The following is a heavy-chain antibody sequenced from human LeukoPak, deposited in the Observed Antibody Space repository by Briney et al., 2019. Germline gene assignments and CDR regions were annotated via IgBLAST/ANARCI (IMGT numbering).Heavy chain of an antibody. CDR2: ISGSGGST. D-gene: IGHD3-9*01. J-gene: IGHJ4*02. V-gene: IGHV3-23*01. CDR3: ATRGTLRYFDWFDY. Sequence: GGSLRLSCAASGFTFSSYAMSWVRQAPGKGLEWVSAISGSGGSTYYADSVKGRYTISRDNSKNTLYLQMNSLRAEDTAVYYCATRGTLRYFDWFDYWGQGTLVTVSS. CDR1: GFTFSSYA.